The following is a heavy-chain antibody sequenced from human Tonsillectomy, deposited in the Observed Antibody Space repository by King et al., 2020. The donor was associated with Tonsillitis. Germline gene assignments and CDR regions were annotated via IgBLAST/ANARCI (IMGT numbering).Heavy chain of an antibody. CDR3: AKVVGNDSIYQDYGMNV. Sequence: VQLVESGGGVVQSGRSLRLSCAASGFTFSRFGMHWVRQAPGKGLEWVAVISYDGSNKYYTDSVKGRMTISRDNSKNTLFLQMNSLRAEATAVYYCAKVVGNDSIYQDYGMNVWGQGTSVTVSS. V-gene: IGHV3-30*18. J-gene: IGHJ6*02. D-gene: IGHD1-1*01. CDR1: GFTFSRFG. CDR2: ISYDGSNK.